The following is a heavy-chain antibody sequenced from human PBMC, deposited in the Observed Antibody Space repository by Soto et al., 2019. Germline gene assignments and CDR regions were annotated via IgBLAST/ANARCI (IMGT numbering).Heavy chain of an antibody. D-gene: IGHD1-26*01. J-gene: IGHJ3*02. CDR1: GFTFSSYA. Sequence: GGSLRLSCAASGFTFSSYAMSWVRQAPGKGLEWVSAISGSGGSTYYADSVKGRFTISRDNSKNTRYLQMNSLRAEDTAVYYCAKDRPPYSGSLFDAFDIWGQGTMVTVSS. CDR3: AKDRPPYSGSLFDAFDI. V-gene: IGHV3-23*01. CDR2: ISGSGGST.